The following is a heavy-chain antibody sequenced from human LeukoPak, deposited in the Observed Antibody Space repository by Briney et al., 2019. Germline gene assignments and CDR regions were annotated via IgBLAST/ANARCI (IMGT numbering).Heavy chain of an antibody. V-gene: IGHV2-5*01. D-gene: IGHD3-22*01. CDR2: IYWNDDK. Sequence: SGPTLVKPTQTLTLTCTFSGFSLRTSGVGVGWIRQPPGKALEWLALIYWNDDKRYSPSLKSRPTITKDTSKNQVVLTKTNMDPVDTATYYCAHHNGGPWLLNDYWGQGTLVTVSS. J-gene: IGHJ4*02. CDR3: AHHNGGPWLLNDY. CDR1: GFSLRTSGVG.